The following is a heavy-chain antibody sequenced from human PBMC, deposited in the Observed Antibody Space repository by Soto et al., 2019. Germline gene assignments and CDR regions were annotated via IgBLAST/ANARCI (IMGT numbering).Heavy chain of an antibody. CDR2: IYYSGST. D-gene: IGHD3-10*01. Sequence: PSETLSLTWTVSGGSLSSYYWSWIRQPPGKGLEWIGYIYYSGSTNYNPSLKSRVTISVDTSKNQFSLKLSSVTAADTAVYYCARTHYYGSGSYYNVLGWFDPWGQGTLVTVSS. J-gene: IGHJ5*02. CDR1: GGSLSSYY. V-gene: IGHV4-59*01. CDR3: ARTHYYGSGSYYNVLGWFDP.